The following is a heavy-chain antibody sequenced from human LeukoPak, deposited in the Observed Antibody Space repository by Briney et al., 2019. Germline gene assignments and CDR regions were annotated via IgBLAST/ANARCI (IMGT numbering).Heavy chain of an antibody. D-gene: IGHD2-21*02. J-gene: IGHJ4*02. CDR2: INTNTGNP. CDR3: SVVTAILGPRPVFDY. Sequence: ASVNVSCKASGYNFTSYAMNWVRQAPGQGLEWMGWINTNTGNPTYAQGFTGRFVFSLDTSVSTAYLQISSLKAEDTAVYYCSVVTAILGPRPVFDYWGQGTLVTVSS. V-gene: IGHV7-4-1*02. CDR1: GYNFTSYA.